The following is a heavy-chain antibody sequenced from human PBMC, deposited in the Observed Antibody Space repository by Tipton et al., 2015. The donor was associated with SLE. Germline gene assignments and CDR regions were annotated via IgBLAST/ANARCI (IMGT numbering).Heavy chain of an antibody. CDR1: GGSISSYY. CDR2: IYYGGST. J-gene: IGHJ3*02. V-gene: IGHV4-59*01. Sequence: TLSLTCTVSGGSISSYYWSWIRQPPGKGLEWIGYIYYGGSTNYNPSLKSRVTISVDTSKNQFSLKLSSVTAADTAVYYCARASIFGVVNAAFDIWGQGTMVTVSS. D-gene: IGHD3-3*01. CDR3: ARASIFGVVNAAFDI.